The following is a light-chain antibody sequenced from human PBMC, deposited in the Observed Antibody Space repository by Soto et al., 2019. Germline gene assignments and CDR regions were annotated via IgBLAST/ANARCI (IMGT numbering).Light chain of an antibody. Sequence: EIVLTQSPATLSLSPGERATLSCRASQSVSSYLAWYQQKPGQAPRLLIYDASNRATGIPARFSGSGSGTDFTLTISSLEPEAFAVYYCQQRSTPLTFGGGTKVEIK. CDR3: QQRSTPLT. V-gene: IGKV3-11*01. CDR2: DAS. J-gene: IGKJ4*01. CDR1: QSVSSY.